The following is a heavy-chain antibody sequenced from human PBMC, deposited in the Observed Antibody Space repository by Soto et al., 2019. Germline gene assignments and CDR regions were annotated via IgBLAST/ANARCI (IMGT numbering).Heavy chain of an antibody. D-gene: IGHD6-13*01. J-gene: IGHJ6*02. CDR3: ARARFSSWYSTYYYYGMDV. Sequence: GASVKVSCKASGYTFTGYYMHWVRQAPGQGLEWMGWINPNSGGTNYAQKFQGWVTMTRDTSISTAYMELSRLRSDDTAVYYCARARFSSWYSTYYYYGMDVWGQGTTVTVSS. CDR1: GYTFTGYY. CDR2: INPNSGGT. V-gene: IGHV1-2*04.